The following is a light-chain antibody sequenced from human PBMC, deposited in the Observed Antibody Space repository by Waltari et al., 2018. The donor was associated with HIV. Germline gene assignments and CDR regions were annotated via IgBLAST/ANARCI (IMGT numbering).Light chain of an antibody. CDR1: SSDAGDDNY. CDR2: EVS. J-gene: IGLJ3*02. CDR3: SSYAGSSTWV. Sequence: QSALTQPPSASGSPGQSVTISCTGISSDAGDDNYVSWYQQSPGKAPKFIIYEVSKRPSGVPDRISGSKSGNTASLTVSGLQADDEADYYCSSYAGSSTWVFGGGTKLTVL. V-gene: IGLV2-8*01.